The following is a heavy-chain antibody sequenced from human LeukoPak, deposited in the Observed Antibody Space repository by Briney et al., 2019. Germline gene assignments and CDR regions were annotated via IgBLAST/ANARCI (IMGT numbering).Heavy chain of an antibody. Sequence: SETMSLTCAAYGETFSSYYWSWIRQPPGKGLEWMGEINHSGRNNYNPSLKSRVTISVDTSKNQFSLKLSSVTAADTAVYYCARGSQSLGYCSGGSCRAKIFDYWGQGTLVTVSS. J-gene: IGHJ4*02. V-gene: IGHV4-34*01. CDR1: GETFSSYY. D-gene: IGHD2-15*01. CDR2: INHSGRN. CDR3: ARGSQSLGYCSGGSCRAKIFDY.